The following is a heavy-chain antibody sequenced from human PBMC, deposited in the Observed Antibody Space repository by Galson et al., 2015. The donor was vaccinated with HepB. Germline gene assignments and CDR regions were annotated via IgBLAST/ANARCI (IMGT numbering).Heavy chain of an antibody. CDR1: GGTFSSYA. CDR3: AREGPPHELRFCSSTSCEKYFDY. V-gene: IGHV1-69*13. J-gene: IGHJ4*02. Sequence: SVKVSCKASGGTFSSYAISWVRQAPGRGLEWMGGIIPIFGTANYAQKFQGRVTITADESTSTAYMELSSLRSEDTAVYYCAREGPPHELRFCSSTSCEKYFDYRGQGTLVTVSS. CDR2: IIPIFGTA. D-gene: IGHD2-2*01.